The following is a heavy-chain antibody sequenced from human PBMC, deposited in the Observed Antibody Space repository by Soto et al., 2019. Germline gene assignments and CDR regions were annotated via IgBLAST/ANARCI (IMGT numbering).Heavy chain of an antibody. CDR3: ARLEYSSSSADPLANPNWFDP. J-gene: IGHJ5*02. CDR1: GGSFSGYY. D-gene: IGHD6-6*01. V-gene: IGHV4-34*01. Sequence: ASETLSLTCAVYGGSFSGYYWSWIRQPPGKGLEWIGEINHSGSTNYNPSLKSRVTISVDTSKNQFSLKLSSVTAADTAVYYCARLEYSSSSADPLANPNWFDPWGQGTLVTVSS. CDR2: INHSGST.